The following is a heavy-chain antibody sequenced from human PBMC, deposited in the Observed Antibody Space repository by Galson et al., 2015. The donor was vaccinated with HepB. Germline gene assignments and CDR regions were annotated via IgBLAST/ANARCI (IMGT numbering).Heavy chain of an antibody. V-gene: IGHV3-23*01. J-gene: IGHJ4*02. D-gene: IGHD3-10*02. CDR3: AVLGQSTVTLQYYCVFLRGYDLKPLDY. Sequence: SLRLSCAASGFTFRRYAMSWVRQAPGKGLEWVSSLSGSGDSTYYADSVKGRFTISRDNFKNMLYLQMNSLRAEDTAVYYCAVLGQSTVTLQYYCVFLRGYDLKPLDYWGQGTLVTVSS. CDR2: LSGSGDST. CDR1: GFTFRRYA.